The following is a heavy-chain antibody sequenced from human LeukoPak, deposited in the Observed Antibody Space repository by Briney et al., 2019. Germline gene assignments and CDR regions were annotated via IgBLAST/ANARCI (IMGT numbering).Heavy chain of an antibody. J-gene: IGHJ4*02. CDR3: ARDSDDSLDY. V-gene: IGHV3-66*01. D-gene: IGHD3-22*01. CDR1: GFTVSSNY. CDR2: IYSGGST. Sequence: GGSLRLSCAVSGFTVSSNYMTWVRHAPGKGLEWVSVIYSGGSTYYVDSVKGRFTISRDNSKNTVYLQMNRLRADDTAVYYCARDSDDSLDYWGQGTLVTVSS.